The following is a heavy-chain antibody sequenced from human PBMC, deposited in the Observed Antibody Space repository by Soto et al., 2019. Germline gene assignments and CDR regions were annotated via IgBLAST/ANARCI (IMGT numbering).Heavy chain of an antibody. CDR1: GGSITSANYY. V-gene: IGHV4-39*07. D-gene: IGHD5-18*01. J-gene: IGHJ4*02. CDR2: IYYDGTT. CDR3: ARNRGYSQGD. Sequence: PSETLSLTCTVSGGSITSANYYGGWIRQPPGKGLEWIGSIYYDGTTYYNPSLNSRATISLDKSKNQFSLNLNSVTAADTAVYYCARNRGYSQGDWGPGTLVTVSS.